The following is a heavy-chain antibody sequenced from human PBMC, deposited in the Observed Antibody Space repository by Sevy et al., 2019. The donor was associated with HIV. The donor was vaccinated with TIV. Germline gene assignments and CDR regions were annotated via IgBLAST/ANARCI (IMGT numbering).Heavy chain of an antibody. V-gene: IGHV1-69*06. CDR1: GGTFSSYA. Sequence: ASVKVSCKASGGTFSSYAISWVRQAPGQGLEWMGGIIPIFGTANYAQKFQGRVTITADKSTSTVYMELSSLRSEDTAVYYCARTDLNRGWFDPWGQGTLVTVSS. CDR2: IIPIFGTA. CDR3: ARTDLNRGWFDP. J-gene: IGHJ5*02.